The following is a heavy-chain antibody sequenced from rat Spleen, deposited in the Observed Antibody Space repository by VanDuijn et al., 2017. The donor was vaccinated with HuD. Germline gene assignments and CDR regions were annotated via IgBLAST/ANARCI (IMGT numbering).Heavy chain of an antibody. J-gene: IGHJ3*01. CDR1: GFTFSNYY. CDR3: ATAGTRVSRFAY. Sequence: EVQLVESGGGLVQPGRSMKLSCAASGFTFSNYYMAWVRQAPTKGLEWVASISISGGSTYYRDSVKGRFTLSRDTAKSTLYLQMDSLRSEDTATYYCATAGTRVSRFAYWGQGTLVTVSS. CDR2: ISISGGST. D-gene: IGHD1-4*01. V-gene: IGHV5-25*01.